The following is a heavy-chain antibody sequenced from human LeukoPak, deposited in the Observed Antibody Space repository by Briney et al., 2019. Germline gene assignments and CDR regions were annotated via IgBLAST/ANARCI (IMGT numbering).Heavy chain of an antibody. CDR2: ISGSGGNT. V-gene: IGHV3-23*01. Sequence: GGSLRLSCAASGFSFSSYAMSWVRQAPGKGLEWVSAISGSGGNTYYADSVRGRFTISRDNSKNTLYLQMNSLRAEDTAIYYCAKVSWANYFDYWAQGTLVTVSS. D-gene: IGHD6-13*01. CDR1: GFSFSSYA. J-gene: IGHJ4*02. CDR3: AKVSWANYFDY.